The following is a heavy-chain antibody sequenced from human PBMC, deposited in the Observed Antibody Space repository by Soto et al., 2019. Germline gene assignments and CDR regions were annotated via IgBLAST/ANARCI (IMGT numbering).Heavy chain of an antibody. Sequence: GGSLRLSCAASGFVFSDYGMHWVRQAPGKWLEWVALITNDGNNEYYRESVKGRFSISKGRSTNTLDLLMNSLRPEYTGVYYCAKEGPGGGRHFYYAMDVWGQXTTVTVAS. CDR1: GFVFSDYG. CDR2: ITNDGNNE. D-gene: IGHD1-26*01. CDR3: AKEGPGGGRHFYYAMDV. V-gene: IGHV3-30*02. J-gene: IGHJ6*02.